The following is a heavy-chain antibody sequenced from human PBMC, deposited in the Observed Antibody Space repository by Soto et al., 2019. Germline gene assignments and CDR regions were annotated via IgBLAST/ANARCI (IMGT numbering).Heavy chain of an antibody. CDR2: IHSDGSST. Sequence: EVQLVASGGGLVRPGGSLRLSCAASGFTFSYYWMHWVRQAPGKGLVWVSRIHSDGSSTTYADFVKGRFIISRDNARNTVDLQMTSVRVEDTAVYYCARGDRGAFDLWGQGTVVIVSS. J-gene: IGHJ3*01. V-gene: IGHV3-74*01. D-gene: IGHD1-26*01. CDR3: ARGDRGAFDL. CDR1: GFTFSYYW.